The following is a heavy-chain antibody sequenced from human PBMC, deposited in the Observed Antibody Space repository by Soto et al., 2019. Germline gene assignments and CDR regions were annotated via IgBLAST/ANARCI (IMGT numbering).Heavy chain of an antibody. J-gene: IGHJ4*02. CDR3: ARWNSYGYYFDY. CDR1: GYTFTNFG. Sequence: ASVKVSCKASGYTFTNFGISWVRQAPGQGLEWMGWISAYNGNTNYAQNFQGRVTMTTDTSTSTAYMELRSLRAEDTAVYYCARWNSYGYYFDYWGQGALVTVSS. CDR2: ISAYNGNT. V-gene: IGHV1-18*01. D-gene: IGHD5-18*01.